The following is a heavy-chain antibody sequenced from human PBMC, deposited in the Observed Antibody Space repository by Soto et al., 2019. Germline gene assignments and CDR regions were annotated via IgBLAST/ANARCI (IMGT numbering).Heavy chain of an antibody. V-gene: IGHV1-69*02. CDR3: ASGDCSGGRCSSDFDF. CDR2: SVPTLGMA. Sequence: QVHLVQSGAEVKKRGSSVKVSCKASGDTFTDHTVTWVRQAPGQGLEWMGRSVPTLGMANYAQTFQGRVTITADTSMTTAYLELTGLTSDDSAVYYCASGDCSGGRCSSDFDFWGQGTLVTVSS. D-gene: IGHD2-15*01. J-gene: IGHJ4*02. CDR1: GDTFTDHT.